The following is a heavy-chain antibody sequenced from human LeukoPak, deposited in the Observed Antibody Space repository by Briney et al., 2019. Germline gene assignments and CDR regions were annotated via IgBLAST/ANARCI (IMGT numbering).Heavy chain of an antibody. Sequence: GGSLRLSCAASGFTFSSYAMSWVRQAPGKGLEWVANIRQDGSDKYYVDSVKGRFTISRDNAKNSLYLQMNSLRAEDTAVYYCARDRQWLVLNYYYGMDVWGQGTTVTVSS. CDR2: IRQDGSDK. J-gene: IGHJ6*02. CDR1: GFTFSSYA. CDR3: ARDRQWLVLNYYYGMDV. D-gene: IGHD6-19*01. V-gene: IGHV3-7*01.